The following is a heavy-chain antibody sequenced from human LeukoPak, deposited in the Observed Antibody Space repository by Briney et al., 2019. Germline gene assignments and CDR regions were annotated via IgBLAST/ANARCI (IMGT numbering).Heavy chain of an antibody. D-gene: IGHD2-15*01. CDR1: GGSFSGYY. V-gene: IGHV4-34*01. CDR2: INHSGST. J-gene: IGHJ4*02. CDR3: AGLGYCSGGSCYSDFDY. Sequence: SETLSLTCAVYGGSFSGYYWSWIRQPPGKGLEWIGEINHSGSTNYNPSLKSRVTISVDTSKNQFSLKLSSVTAADTAVYYCAGLGYCSGGSCYSDFDYWGQGTLVTVSS.